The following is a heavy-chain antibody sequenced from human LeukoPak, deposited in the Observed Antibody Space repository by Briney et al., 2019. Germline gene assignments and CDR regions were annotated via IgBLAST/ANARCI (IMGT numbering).Heavy chain of an antibody. CDR3: ARDLYNFWSGYHDY. CDR2: ISSSSSYI. V-gene: IGHV3-21*01. D-gene: IGHD3-3*01. Sequence: GGSLRLSCSASGFTFSSYSMNWVRQAPGKGLEWVSSISSSSSYIYYADSVKGRFTISRDNAKNSLYLQMNSLRAEDTAVYYCARDLYNFWSGYHDYWGQGTLVTVSS. J-gene: IGHJ4*02. CDR1: GFTFSSYS.